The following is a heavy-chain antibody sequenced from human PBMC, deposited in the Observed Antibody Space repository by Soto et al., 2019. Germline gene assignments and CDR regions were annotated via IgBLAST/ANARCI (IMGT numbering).Heavy chain of an antibody. CDR1: GDSVGSDSHY. CDR3: VRVPIYYYASGPLQGFDY. CDR2: VFHSGST. J-gene: IGHJ4*02. Sequence: SETLSLTCIVSGDSVGSDSHYWSWIRQPPGKGLEWIGYVFHSGSTKYNPSLKSRVTISLDTSKDQFSLKVESVTAADTAVYYCVRVPIYYYASGPLQGFDYWGQGALVTVSS. D-gene: IGHD3-10*01. V-gene: IGHV4-61*01.